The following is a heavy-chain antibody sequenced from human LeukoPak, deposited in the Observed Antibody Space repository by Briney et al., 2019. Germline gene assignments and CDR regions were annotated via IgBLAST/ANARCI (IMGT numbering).Heavy chain of an antibody. V-gene: IGHV3-48*04. CDR1: GFTFSSYA. CDR3: ARDIVPIVVVPAAIDY. D-gene: IGHD2-2*02. Sequence: GGSLRLSCAASGFTFSSYAMSWVRQAPGKGLEWVSYISSSSSTIYYADSVKGRFTISRDNAKNSLYLQMNSLRAEDTAVYYCARDIVPIVVVPAAIDYWGQGTLVTVSS. J-gene: IGHJ4*02. CDR2: ISSSSSTI.